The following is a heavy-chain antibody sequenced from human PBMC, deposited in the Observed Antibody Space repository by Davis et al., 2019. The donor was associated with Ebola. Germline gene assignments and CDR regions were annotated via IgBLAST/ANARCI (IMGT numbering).Heavy chain of an antibody. D-gene: IGHD5-18*01. CDR3: GGYTINYYYGMDV. Sequence: GESLKISCAASEFIVTSHHMTWVRQAPGKGLEWVSLISSSGTRTYNADSVKGRFTISRDDSKNTLYLEMNSLGAEDTAVYYCGGYTINYYYGMDVWGQGTTVTVSS. CDR1: EFIVTSHH. J-gene: IGHJ6*02. V-gene: IGHV3-23*01. CDR2: ISSSGTRT.